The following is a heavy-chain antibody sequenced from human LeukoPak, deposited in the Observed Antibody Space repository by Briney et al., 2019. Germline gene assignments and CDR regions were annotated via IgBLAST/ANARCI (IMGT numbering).Heavy chain of an antibody. J-gene: IGHJ4*01. Sequence: GGSLRLSCAASGFTFSDYSFNWVRQAPGKGLEWVPSISSSSSYKYYADSLKGRFTISRDNAKNSLYLQVNSLRAEDTAVYYCARINDIDNSYHLDFWGHGTLVTVSS. CDR2: ISSSSSYK. CDR3: ARINDIDNSYHLDF. D-gene: IGHD2-15*01. V-gene: IGHV3-21*01. CDR1: GFTFSDYS.